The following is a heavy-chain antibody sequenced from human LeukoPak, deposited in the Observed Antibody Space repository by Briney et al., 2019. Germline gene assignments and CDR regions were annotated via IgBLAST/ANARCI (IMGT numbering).Heavy chain of an antibody. V-gene: IGHV3-48*02. CDR3: AKTSTYYYDSSGQRAYYFDY. Sequence: GGSLRLSCAASGFTFSSYSMNWVRQAPGKGLEWVSYISSSSRTIYYADSVQGRFTISRDNAKNSLYLQMNSLRDEDTAVYFCAKTSTYYYDSSGQRAYYFDYWGQGTLVTVSS. CDR1: GFTFSSYS. CDR2: ISSSSRTI. D-gene: IGHD3-22*01. J-gene: IGHJ4*02.